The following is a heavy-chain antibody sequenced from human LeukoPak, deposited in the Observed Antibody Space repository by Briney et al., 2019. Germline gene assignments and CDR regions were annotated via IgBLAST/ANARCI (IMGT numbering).Heavy chain of an antibody. CDR1: GFTFRSYS. J-gene: IGHJ4*02. CDR2: ISSSSSYI. Sequence: PGGSLRLSCAASGFTFRSYSMNWVRQAPGKGLEWVSSISSSSSYIYYADSVKGRFTISRHNAKNSLYLQMNSLRAEDTAVYYCARCSGGSCHFDYWGQGTLVTVSS. V-gene: IGHV3-21*01. D-gene: IGHD2-15*01. CDR3: ARCSGGSCHFDY.